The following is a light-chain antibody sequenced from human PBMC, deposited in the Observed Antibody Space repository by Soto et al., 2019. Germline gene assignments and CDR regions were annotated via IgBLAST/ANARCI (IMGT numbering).Light chain of an antibody. CDR1: QSVSSSY. J-gene: IGKJ1*01. Sequence: DIMLSQSPGTLALSPGERATLSCRASQSVSSSYFAWYQQKPGQAPRLLIYGASNRATGIPDRFSGSGSGTDFTLTISRLEPEDFAVYYCQQYGSSPRTFGQGTKVDIK. CDR3: QQYGSSPRT. V-gene: IGKV3-20*01. CDR2: GAS.